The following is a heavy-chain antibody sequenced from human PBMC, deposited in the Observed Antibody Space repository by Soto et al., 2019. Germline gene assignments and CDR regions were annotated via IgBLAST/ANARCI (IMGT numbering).Heavy chain of an antibody. CDR2: IYHSGST. CDR1: GGSISSGGYS. J-gene: IGHJ4*02. CDR3: ARGNIISFAEDD. V-gene: IGHV4-30-2*01. D-gene: IGHD3-10*01. Sequence: SETLSLTCAVSGGSISSGGYSWSWIRQPPGKGLEWIGYIYHSGSTYYNPSLKSRVTISVDRSKNQFSLKLSSVTAADTAVYFWARGNIISFAEDDWGQGPLVNVSS.